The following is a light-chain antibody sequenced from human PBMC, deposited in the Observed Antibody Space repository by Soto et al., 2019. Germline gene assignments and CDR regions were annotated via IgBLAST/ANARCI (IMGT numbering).Light chain of an antibody. J-gene: IGKJ3*01. CDR3: QQSYSTFRTT. CDR1: QSISSY. V-gene: IGKV1-39*01. CDR2: AAS. Sequence: DIQMTQSPSSLSASVGDRVTITCRASQSISSYLNWYQQKPGKAPKLLIYAASSLQSGVPSRFSGSGSGTDFTLTISSLQPEDFTTYYCQQSYSTFRTTFGPGTKVDIK.